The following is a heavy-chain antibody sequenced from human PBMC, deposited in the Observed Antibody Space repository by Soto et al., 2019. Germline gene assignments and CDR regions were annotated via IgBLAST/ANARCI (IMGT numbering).Heavy chain of an antibody. CDR3: SIIYELVTICGPQYTGPFDY. CDR1: GGSFSGYY. CDR2: IYHSGST. V-gene: IGHV4-34*01. D-gene: IGHD3-3*01. J-gene: IGHJ4*02. Sequence: QVQLQQWGAGLLKPSETLSLTCAVYGGSFSGYYWSWIRQPPGKGLEWIGEIYHSGSTNSNPSLKSRVTISVGSSRNQSSLKLRPGTAADTAVYYFSIIYELVTICGPQYTGPFDYWGQGTLVTVSS.